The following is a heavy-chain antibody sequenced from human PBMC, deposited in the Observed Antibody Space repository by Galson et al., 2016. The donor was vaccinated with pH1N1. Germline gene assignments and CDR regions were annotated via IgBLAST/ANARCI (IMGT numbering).Heavy chain of an antibody. CDR3: AREDLVEGEGWDSGVDL. CDR1: GGSFGSDGNY. V-gene: IGHV4-31*11. D-gene: IGHD2-15*01. CDR2: IHNSGTT. J-gene: IGHJ6*01. Sequence: TLSLTCAVSGGSFGSDGNYWSWIRQRPGRGLEWIGYIHNSGTTSYNPSLKSRLSISLDTSKNQFFLKLTSVTAADTAVYYLAREDLVEGEGWDSGVDLWGQGTTVTVSS.